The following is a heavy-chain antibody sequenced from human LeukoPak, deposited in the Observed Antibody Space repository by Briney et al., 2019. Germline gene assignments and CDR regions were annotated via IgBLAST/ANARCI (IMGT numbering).Heavy chain of an antibody. CDR1: GFTFSSYG. CDR3: AKDGARGHFWSDPGAFDI. D-gene: IGHD3-3*02. V-gene: IGHV3-30*02. CDR2: IRYDGSNK. J-gene: IGHJ3*02. Sequence: GGSLRLSCAASGFTFSSYGMHWVRQAPGKGLEWVAIIRYDGSNKYYADSVKGRFTISRDNSKNTLYLQMNSLRAEDTAVYYCAKDGARGHFWSDPGAFDIWGQGTMVTVSS.